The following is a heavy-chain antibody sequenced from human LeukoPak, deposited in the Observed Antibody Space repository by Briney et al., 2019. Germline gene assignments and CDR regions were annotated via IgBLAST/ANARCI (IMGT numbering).Heavy chain of an antibody. CDR3: ARLHHY. CDR1: GDSMSSFY. CDR2: INSSGST. J-gene: IGHJ4*02. V-gene: IGHV4-59*12. Sequence: SETLSLTCTVSGDSMSSFYWSWIRQPPGEGLEWIGYINSSGSTNYNPSLKSRVTISVDTSKNQFSLKLSSVTAADTAVYYCARLHHYWGQGTLVTVSS.